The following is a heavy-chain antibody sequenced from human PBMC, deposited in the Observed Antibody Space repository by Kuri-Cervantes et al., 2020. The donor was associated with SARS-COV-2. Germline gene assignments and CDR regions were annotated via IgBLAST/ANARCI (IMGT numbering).Heavy chain of an antibody. J-gene: IGHJ4*02. D-gene: IGHD3-3*01. CDR2: NYTSGST. CDR3: ARGKVPTITIFGVVTTYYFDY. Sequence: SETLSLTCTVSGGSISSGSYYWSWIRQPAGKGLEWIGRNYTSGSTNYNPSLKSRVTISVDTSKNQFSLKLSSVTAAGTAVYYCARGKVPTITIFGVVTTYYFDYWGQGTLVTVSS. CDR1: GGSISSGSYY. V-gene: IGHV4-61*02.